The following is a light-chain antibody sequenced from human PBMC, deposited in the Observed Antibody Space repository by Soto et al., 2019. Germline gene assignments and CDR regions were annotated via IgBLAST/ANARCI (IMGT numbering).Light chain of an antibody. V-gene: IGKV3-15*01. J-gene: IGKJ1*01. CDR3: QQYNNWPQWT. Sequence: EIVMTQSPATLSVSPGERATLSCRASQSVSSNLDWYQQKPGQAPRLLIYGASTRATGIPARFSGSGSGTEFTLTISSLQSEDFAVYYCQQYNNWPQWTFGQGTKGEIK. CDR1: QSVSSN. CDR2: GAS.